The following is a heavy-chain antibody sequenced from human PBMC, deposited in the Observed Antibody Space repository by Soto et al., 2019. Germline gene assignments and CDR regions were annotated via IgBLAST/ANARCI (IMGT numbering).Heavy chain of an antibody. CDR3: ARDMRLYYGSGSYYNLLDY. CDR2: IWYDGSNK. V-gene: IGHV3-33*01. J-gene: IGHJ4*02. Sequence: QVQLVESGGGVVQPGRSLRLSCAASGFTFSSYGMHWVRQAPGKGLEWVAVIWYDGSNKYYADSVKGRFTISRDNSKNTLYLQMDSLRAEDTAVYYCARDMRLYYGSGSYYNLLDYWGQGTLVTVSS. CDR1: GFTFSSYG. D-gene: IGHD3-10*01.